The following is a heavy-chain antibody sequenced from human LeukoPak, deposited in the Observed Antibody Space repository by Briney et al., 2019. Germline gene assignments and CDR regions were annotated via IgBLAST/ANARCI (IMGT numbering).Heavy chain of an antibody. V-gene: IGHV3-33*08. Sequence: PGGSLRLSCAASGFTVSSNYMSWVRQAPGKGLEWVAVIWYDGSNKYYADSVKGRFTISRDNSKNTLYLQMNSLRAEDTAVYYCAREGDRSGYDYPPQYYFDYWGQGTLVTVSS. CDR3: AREGDRSGYDYPPQYYFDY. CDR1: GFTVSSNY. J-gene: IGHJ4*02. D-gene: IGHD5-12*01. CDR2: IWYDGSNK.